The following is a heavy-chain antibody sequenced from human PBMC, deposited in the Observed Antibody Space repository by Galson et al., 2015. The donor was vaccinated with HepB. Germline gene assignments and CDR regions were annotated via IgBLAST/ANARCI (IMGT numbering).Heavy chain of an antibody. CDR1: GITVSSNY. CDR2: INGGGST. D-gene: IGHD3-22*01. Sequence: SLRLSCAASGITVSSNYMSWVRQAPGMGLEWVSVINGGGSTDYADSVKGRFTISRDNSKNTLYLQMNSLRAEDTAVYYCATDSSGYGNYYYGMDVWGQGTTVTVSS. V-gene: IGHV3-66*01. CDR3: ATDSSGYGNYYYGMDV. J-gene: IGHJ6*02.